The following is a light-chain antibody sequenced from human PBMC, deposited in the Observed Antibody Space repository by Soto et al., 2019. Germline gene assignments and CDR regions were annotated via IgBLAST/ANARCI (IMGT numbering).Light chain of an antibody. CDR3: SPYAGNSNFVYV. CDR2: EVS. J-gene: IGLJ1*01. Sequence: QSVLTQPPSASGSPGQSVTISCTGTSSDVGGYNYVSWYQQHPGKAPKFMVYEVSTRRSGVPDRFSGSKSGNTASLTVSGLQTDDEADYYCSPYAGNSNFVYVFGTGTKVTVL. CDR1: SSDVGGYNY. V-gene: IGLV2-8*01.